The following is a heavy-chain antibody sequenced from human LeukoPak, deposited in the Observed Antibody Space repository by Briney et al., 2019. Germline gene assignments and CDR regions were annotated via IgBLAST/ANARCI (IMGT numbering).Heavy chain of an antibody. CDR2: INHSGST. CDR3: ARGRGKYYYDSSGAGRWFDP. CDR1: GGSFSGYY. J-gene: IGHJ5*02. V-gene: IGHV4-34*01. D-gene: IGHD3-22*01. Sequence: PSETLSLTCAAYGGSFSGYYWSWIRQPPGKGLEWIGEINHSGSTNYNPSLKSRVTMSVDTSKNQFSLKLSSVTAADTAVYYCARGRGKYYYDSSGAGRWFDPWGQGTLVTVSS.